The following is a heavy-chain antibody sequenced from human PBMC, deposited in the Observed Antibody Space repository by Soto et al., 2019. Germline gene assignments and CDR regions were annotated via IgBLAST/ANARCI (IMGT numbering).Heavy chain of an antibody. CDR3: AKDVYRSPPMPCFDA. V-gene: IGHV3-23*01. Sequence: PGGSLRLSCEASAFTFSNYAMSWVRQAPGKGLEWVSAIDDGGASTNYADSMKGRFTISRDNSKNTLYLQMNGLRAEDTAVYYCAKDVYRSPPMPCFDAWGQGTLVTVSS. CDR1: AFTFSNYA. J-gene: IGHJ5*02. D-gene: IGHD2-2*01. CDR2: IDDGGAST.